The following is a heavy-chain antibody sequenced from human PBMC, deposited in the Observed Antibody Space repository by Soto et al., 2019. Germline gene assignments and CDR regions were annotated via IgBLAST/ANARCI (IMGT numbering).Heavy chain of an antibody. Sequence: PSETLSLTCTVSGGSISSSSYYWAWNRQSPGKGLEWIGSVYYNGFTYYNPSLKSRVTISVDTSKNQFSLKLTSVTAADTAVYYCERMGDFWSGPGELDPWGQGTLVTVSS. CDR3: ERMGDFWSGPGELDP. J-gene: IGHJ5*02. V-gene: IGHV4-39*01. CDR2: VYYNGFT. D-gene: IGHD3-3*01. CDR1: GGSISSSSYY.